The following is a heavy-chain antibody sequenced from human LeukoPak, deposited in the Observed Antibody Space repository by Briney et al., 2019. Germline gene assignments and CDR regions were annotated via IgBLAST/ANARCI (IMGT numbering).Heavy chain of an antibody. CDR1: GFTFNNYV. CDR3: ASLFTTSMDV. Sequence: GGSLRLSCVGSGFTFNNYVMSWVRPAPGKGLEWVSVIYSGGSTYYADSVKGRFTISRDNSKNTLYLQMNSLRAEDTAVYYCASLFTTSMDVWGQGTTVTVSS. CDR2: IYSGGST. V-gene: IGHV3-53*01. J-gene: IGHJ6*02. D-gene: IGHD2/OR15-2a*01.